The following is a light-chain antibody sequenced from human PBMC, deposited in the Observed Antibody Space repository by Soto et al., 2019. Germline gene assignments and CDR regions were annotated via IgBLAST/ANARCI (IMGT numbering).Light chain of an antibody. CDR3: MGGGHWPYT. CDR1: QSLVHSDGNTY. CDR2: QIS. Sequence: DVVMTQSPLSLPVTLGQSASISCMSSQSLVHSDGNTYLSWFHQRPGQSPRRLLYQISHRDSGVPDRFSGSGSGSDFTLKISWVEAEDVGVYYCMGGGHWPYTFGQGTRLEFK. V-gene: IGKV2-30*02. J-gene: IGKJ2*01.